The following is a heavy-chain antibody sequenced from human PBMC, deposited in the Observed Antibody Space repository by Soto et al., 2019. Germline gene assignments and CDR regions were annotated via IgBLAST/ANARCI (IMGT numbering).Heavy chain of an antibody. J-gene: IGHJ4*02. D-gene: IGHD4-17*01. CDR1: GFTFSNAG. CDR2: VKSKTDGGTT. V-gene: IGHV3-15*01. CDR3: TTYDYGSNFDY. Sequence: EVQLVESGGGLVKPGGSLRLSCVASGFTFSNAGMSWVRQAPGKGLEWVGRVKSKTDGGTTDYAAPVKGRFTISRDDSKNTLYLQMNSLKTEDTAVYYCTTYDYGSNFDYWGQGTLVTVSS.